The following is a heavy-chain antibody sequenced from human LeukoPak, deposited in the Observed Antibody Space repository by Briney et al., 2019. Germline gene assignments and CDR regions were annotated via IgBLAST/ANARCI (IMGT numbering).Heavy chain of an antibody. CDR2: INSDSDTV. D-gene: IGHD3-9*01. V-gene: IGHV3-48*04. Sequence: HAGGSLRLSCAASGFTFRTYGMNWVRQAPGKGLEWISYINSDSDTVYYSNSVKGRFTISRDNAKKSLYLQMNSLRAEDTAVYYCARPYYDILTGPDYWGQGTLVTVSS. CDR3: ARPYYDILTGPDY. J-gene: IGHJ4*02. CDR1: GFTFRTYG.